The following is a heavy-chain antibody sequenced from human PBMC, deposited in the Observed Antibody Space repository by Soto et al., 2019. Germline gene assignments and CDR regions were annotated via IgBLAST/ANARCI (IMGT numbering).Heavy chain of an antibody. CDR2: ISWNSGSI. J-gene: IGHJ6*02. Sequence: GGSLRLSCAASGFTFDDYAMHWVRQAPGKGLEWVSGISWNSGSIGYADSVKGRFTISRDNAKNSLYLQMNSLRAEGTALYYCAKSERYYYDSSGYYYYYGMDVWGQGTTVTVSS. CDR3: AKSERYYYDSSGYYYYYGMDV. CDR1: GFTFDDYA. V-gene: IGHV3-9*01. D-gene: IGHD3-22*01.